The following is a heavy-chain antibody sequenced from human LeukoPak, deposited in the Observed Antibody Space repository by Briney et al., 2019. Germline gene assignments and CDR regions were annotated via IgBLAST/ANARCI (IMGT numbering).Heavy chain of an antibody. J-gene: IGHJ4*02. CDR3: AILVRWYLFDY. V-gene: IGHV3-30-3*01. D-gene: IGHD4-23*01. CDR1: GFTFSSYA. CDR2: ISYDGSNK. Sequence: GGSLRLSCAASGFTFSSYAMHWVRQAPGKGLEWVAVISYDGSNKYYADSVKGRFTISRDNSKNTLYLQMNSLRAEDTAVYYCAILVRWYLFDYWGQGTLVTVSS.